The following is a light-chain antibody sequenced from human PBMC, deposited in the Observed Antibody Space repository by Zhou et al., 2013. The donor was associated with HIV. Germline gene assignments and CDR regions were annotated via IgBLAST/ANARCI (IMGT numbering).Light chain of an antibody. CDR1: QSVSSSY. V-gene: IGKV3-20*01. CDR3: QQYGSSPNT. CDR2: DAS. J-gene: IGKJ4*01. Sequence: EIVLTQSPGTLSLSPGEGATLSCRARQSVSSSYLAWYQQKPGQAPRLLIYDASSRATGIPDRFSGSGSGTDFTLTVSRLEPEDFAVYYCQQYGSSPNTFGGGTKVEVK.